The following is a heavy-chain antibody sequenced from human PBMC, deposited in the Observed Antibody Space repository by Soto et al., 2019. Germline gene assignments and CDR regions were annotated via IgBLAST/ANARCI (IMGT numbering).Heavy chain of an antibody. CDR1: GGSFSGYY. D-gene: IGHD5-12*01. J-gene: IGHJ4*02. Sequence: SETLSLTCAVYGGSFSGYYWTWIRQPPGTGLEWIGEINHSGSTNYNPSLKSRVTISVDTSKNQFSLKLSSVTAADTAVYYCARAVSLGWLPRFDYWGQGTLVTVSS. CDR3: ARAVSLGWLPRFDY. V-gene: IGHV4-34*01. CDR2: INHSGST.